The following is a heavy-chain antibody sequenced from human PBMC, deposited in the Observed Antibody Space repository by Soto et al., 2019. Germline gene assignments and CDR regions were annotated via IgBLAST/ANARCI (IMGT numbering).Heavy chain of an antibody. CDR3: ARDRDDYGSGNYYNRIDF. CDR1: GGIFSTYA. Sequence: QVQLLQSGAEVKKPGSSVKVSCKASGGIFSTYAISWLRQAPGQGLEWMGGIIPLFGTPNYAQRFQGRATITADESTSTAYMELSRLRSEDTAVYYCARDRDDYGSGNYYNRIDFWGQGTLVTVSS. D-gene: IGHD3-10*01. CDR2: IIPLFGTP. V-gene: IGHV1-69*01. J-gene: IGHJ4*02.